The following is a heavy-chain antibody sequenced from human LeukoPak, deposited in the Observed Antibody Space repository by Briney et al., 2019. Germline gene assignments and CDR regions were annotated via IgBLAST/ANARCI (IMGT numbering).Heavy chain of an antibody. D-gene: IGHD4/OR15-4a*01. CDR2: ISAYNGNT. Sequence: ASVKASCKASGYTFTGYYMHWVRQAPGQGLEWMGWISAYNGNTNYAQKLQGRVTMTTDTSTSTAYMELRSLRSDDTAVYYCARVGATEDWFDPWGQGTLVTVSS. J-gene: IGHJ5*02. CDR3: ARVGATEDWFDP. V-gene: IGHV1-18*04. CDR1: GYTFTGYY.